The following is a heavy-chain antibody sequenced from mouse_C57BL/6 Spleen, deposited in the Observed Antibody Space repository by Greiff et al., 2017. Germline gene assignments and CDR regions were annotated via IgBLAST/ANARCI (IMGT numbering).Heavy chain of an antibody. Sequence: VQLKESGPELVKPGASVKIPCKASGYTFTDYNMDWVKQSHGKSLEWIGDINPNNGGTIYNQKFKGKATLTVDKSASTAYMELRSLTSEDTAVDYCARLSGYDVFYFGYWGQGATLTVSS. CDR1: GYTFTDYN. V-gene: IGHV1-18*01. D-gene: IGHD2-2*01. CDR2: INPNNGGT. J-gene: IGHJ2*01. CDR3: ARLSGYDVFYFGY.